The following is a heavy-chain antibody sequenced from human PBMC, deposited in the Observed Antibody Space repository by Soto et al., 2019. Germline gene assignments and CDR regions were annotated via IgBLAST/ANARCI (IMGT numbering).Heavy chain of an antibody. D-gene: IGHD4-17*01. CDR3: ASQVRRSRYYCYRKDV. Sequence: GESLKISCKGSGYSFTSYWIGWVRQMPGKGLEWMGIIYPGDSDTRYSPSFQGQVTISADKSISTAYLQWSSLKASDTAMYYCASQVRRSRYYCYRKDVWGQGTTVTVSS. CDR1: GYSFTSYW. J-gene: IGHJ6*02. V-gene: IGHV5-51*01. CDR2: IYPGDSDT.